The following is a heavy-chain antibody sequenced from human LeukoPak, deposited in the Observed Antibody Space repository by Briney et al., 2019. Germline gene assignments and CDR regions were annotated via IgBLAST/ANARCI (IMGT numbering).Heavy chain of an antibody. J-gene: IGHJ4*02. CDR3: AKDKDMNMVRGASPDC. CDR2: ISYDGSNK. V-gene: IGHV3-30*18. D-gene: IGHD3-10*01. Sequence: GGSLRLSCAASEFTFSSYGMHWVRQAPGKGLEWVAVISYDGSNKYYTDSVKGRFTLSRDNSKNTLYLQMNSLRAEDTALYYCAKDKDMNMVRGASPDCWGQGTLVTVCS. CDR1: EFTFSSYG.